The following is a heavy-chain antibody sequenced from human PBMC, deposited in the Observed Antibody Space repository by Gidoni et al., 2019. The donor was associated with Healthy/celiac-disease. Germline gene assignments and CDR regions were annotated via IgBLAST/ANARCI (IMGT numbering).Heavy chain of an antibody. J-gene: IGHJ6*02. Sequence: QVQLVQSGAEVKKPGASVKVSCKASGYTFTGYYMHWVRQAPGQGLEWMGWINPNSGGTNYAQKFQGRVTMTRDTSISTAYMELSRLRSDDTAVYYCAKNIIPIFGVVTAGMDVWGQGTTVTVSS. CDR3: AKNIIPIFGVVTAGMDV. CDR2: INPNSGGT. CDR1: GYTFTGYY. D-gene: IGHD3-3*01. V-gene: IGHV1-2*02.